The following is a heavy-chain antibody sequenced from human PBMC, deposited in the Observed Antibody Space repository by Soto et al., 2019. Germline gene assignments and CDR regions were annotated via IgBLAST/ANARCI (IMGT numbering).Heavy chain of an antibody. CDR3: ARLHGARFDP. V-gene: IGHV4-4*08. J-gene: IGHJ5*02. CDR2: ISSSGYT. CDR1: GGSISTNY. Sequence: QVQLQESGPGLVKPSETLSLTCTVSGGSISTNYWSWIRQPPGKGLEWIGYISSSGYTNYNASVKSRITISIDTSKYQFSLKLTSVTAADTAVYYCARLHGARFDPWGQGTLVTVSS. D-gene: IGHD4-17*01.